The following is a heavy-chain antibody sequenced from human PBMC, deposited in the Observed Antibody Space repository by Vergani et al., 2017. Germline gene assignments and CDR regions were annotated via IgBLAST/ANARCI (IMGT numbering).Heavy chain of an antibody. J-gene: IGHJ6*03. CDR1: GGSFSGYY. V-gene: IGHV4-34*01. CDR3: ARVLSGQYRGYCSSTSCYKGLYYYYYMDV. D-gene: IGHD2-2*02. CDR2: INHSGST. Sequence: QVQLQQWGAGLLKPSETLSLTCAVYGGSFSGYYWSWIRQPPGKGLEWIGEINHSGSTNYNPSLKSRVTISVDTSKNPLSLKLSSVTAADTAVYYCARVLSGQYRGYCSSTSCYKGLYYYYYMDVWGKGTTVTVSS.